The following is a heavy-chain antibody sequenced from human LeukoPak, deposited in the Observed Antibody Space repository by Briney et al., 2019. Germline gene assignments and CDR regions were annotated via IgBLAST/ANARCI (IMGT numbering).Heavy chain of an antibody. CDR3: ARVGAGYDSSGYYLFDY. Sequence: GGSLRLSCAASGFTFSSYSMNWVRQAPGKGLEWVSYISSSSSTIYYADSVKGRFTISRDNAKNSLYLQMNSLRAEDTAVYYCARVGAGYDSSGYYLFDYWGQGTLVTVSS. D-gene: IGHD3-22*01. V-gene: IGHV3-48*04. J-gene: IGHJ4*02. CDR1: GFTFSSYS. CDR2: ISSSSSTI.